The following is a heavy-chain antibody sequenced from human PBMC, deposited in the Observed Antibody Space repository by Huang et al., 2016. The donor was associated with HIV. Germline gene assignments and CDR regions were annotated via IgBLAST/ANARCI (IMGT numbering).Heavy chain of an antibody. CDR2: IIPIFGTA. D-gene: IGHD3-22*01. J-gene: IGHJ4*02. CDR3: ARARGYYDSSVSYYFDY. CDR1: GGTFSSYA. V-gene: IGHV1-69*13. Sequence: QVQLVQSGAEVKKPGSSVKVSCKASGGTFSSYAISWVRQAPGQGLEWMGGIIPIFGTANYAQKFQGRVTITADESTSTAYMELSSLRSEDTAMYYCARARGYYDSSVSYYFDYWGQGTLVTVSS.